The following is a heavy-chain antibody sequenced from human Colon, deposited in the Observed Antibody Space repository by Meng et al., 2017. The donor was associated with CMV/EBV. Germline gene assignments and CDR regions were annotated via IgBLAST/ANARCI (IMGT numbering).Heavy chain of an antibody. V-gene: IGHV3-33*01. CDR1: GFTFRSYG. Sequence: CITSGFTFRSYGMNWVRQAPGKGLEWLASIWYDGSRKYHTDSVKGRFTISRDDSKNTLFLEMSSLRAEDTAVYYCARDRSDVYRYLDSWGPGTLVTVSS. J-gene: IGHJ5*01. D-gene: IGHD5-24*01. CDR3: ARDRSDVYRYLDS. CDR2: IWYDGSRK.